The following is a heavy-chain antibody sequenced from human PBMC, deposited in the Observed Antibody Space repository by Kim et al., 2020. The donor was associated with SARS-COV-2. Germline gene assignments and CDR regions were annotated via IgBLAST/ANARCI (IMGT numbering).Heavy chain of an antibody. CDR2: ISYDGSNK. V-gene: IGHV3-30-3*01. CDR1: GFTFSSYA. Sequence: GGSLRLSCAASGFTFSSYAMHWVRQAPGKGLEWVAVISYDGSNKYYADSVKGRFTISRDNSKNTLYLQMNSLRAEDTAVYYCVRGHRLTGLRYFDLWGRG. D-gene: IGHD6-25*01. CDR3: VRGHRLTGLRYFDL. J-gene: IGHJ2*01.